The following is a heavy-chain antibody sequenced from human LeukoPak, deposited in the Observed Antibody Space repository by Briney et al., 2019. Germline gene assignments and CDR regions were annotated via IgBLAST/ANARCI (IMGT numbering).Heavy chain of an antibody. CDR3: ARAGGVVGAAPGSGDFDC. CDR1: GFTVSSNS. D-gene: IGHD1-26*01. CDR2: IYSGGNT. Sequence: GGSLRLSCTVSGFTVSSNSMSWVRQAPGKGLEWVSFIYSGGNTHNSDSVKGRFTISRDNSKNTLYLQMSSLRAEDTAVYYCARAGGVVGAAPGSGDFDCWGQGTLITVSS. J-gene: IGHJ4*02. V-gene: IGHV3-53*01.